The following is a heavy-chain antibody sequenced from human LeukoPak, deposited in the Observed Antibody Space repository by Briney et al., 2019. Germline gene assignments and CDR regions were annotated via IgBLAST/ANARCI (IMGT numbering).Heavy chain of an antibody. CDR3: AGQHDFWSGYDY. CDR2: INHSGST. Sequence: SETLSLTCAVYGGSFSGYYWSWIRQPPGKGLEWIGEINHSGSTNYNPSLKSRVTISVDTSKNQFSLKLSSVTAADTAVYYCAGQHDFWSGYDYWGQGTLVTVSS. CDR1: GGSFSGYY. J-gene: IGHJ4*02. D-gene: IGHD3-3*01. V-gene: IGHV4-34*01.